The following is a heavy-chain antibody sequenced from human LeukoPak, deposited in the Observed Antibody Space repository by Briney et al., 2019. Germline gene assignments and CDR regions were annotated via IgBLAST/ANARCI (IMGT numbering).Heavy chain of an antibody. CDR2: ICDHGVYT. V-gene: IGHV3-23*01. CDR1: GFTFGTSA. D-gene: IGHD4-17*01. J-gene: IGHJ4*02. Sequence: GGPLRLSCAASGFTFGTSAMSWVRQAPGKGLEWVSSICDHGVYTYYGDSVKGRFTISRDDSKRTMYLRMESLRVDDSAVYYCAKAPTVTTFGYWGQGILVTVSS. CDR3: AKAPTVTTFGY.